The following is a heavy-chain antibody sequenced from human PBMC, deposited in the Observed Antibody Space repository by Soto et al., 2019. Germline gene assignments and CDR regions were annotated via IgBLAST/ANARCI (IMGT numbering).Heavy chain of an antibody. CDR3: ARLYDGITIFGVVARDYYYYYMDV. V-gene: IGHV4-59*08. J-gene: IGHJ6*03. Sequence: QVQLQESGPGLVKPSETLSLTCTVSGGSISSYYWSWIRQPPGKGLEWIGYIYYSGSTNYNPSLKSRVPISVDTSKNQFSLKLSSVTAADTAVYYCARLYDGITIFGVVARDYYYYYMDVWGKGTTVTVSS. CDR1: GGSISSYY. CDR2: IYYSGST. D-gene: IGHD3-3*01.